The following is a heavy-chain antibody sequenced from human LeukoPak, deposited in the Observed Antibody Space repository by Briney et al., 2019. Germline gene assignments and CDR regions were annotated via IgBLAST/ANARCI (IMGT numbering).Heavy chain of an antibody. CDR3: ARAQAWDSSDPNWFDP. CDR1: GYTFTSYY. J-gene: IGHJ5*02. CDR2: INPSGGST. D-gene: IGHD6-19*01. Sequence: GASVKVSCKASGYTFTSYYMHWVRQAPGQGLEWMGIINPSGGSTSYAQKFQGRVTMTRDTSTSTVYMELSSLRSEDTAVYYCARAQAWDSSDPNWFDPWGQGTLVTVSS. V-gene: IGHV1-46*01.